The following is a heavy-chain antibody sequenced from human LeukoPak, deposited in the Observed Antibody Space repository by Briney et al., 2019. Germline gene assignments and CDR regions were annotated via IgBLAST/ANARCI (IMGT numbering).Heavy chain of an antibody. CDR2: IHSGGST. V-gene: IGHV3-66*02. J-gene: IGHJ4*02. D-gene: IGHD1-26*01. Sequence: GGSLRLSCAASGFTVSSHYMSWVRQAPGKGLEWVSVIHSGGSTYHADSVKGRFTISRDSSKNTVYLQMNSMRVEDTAVYYCAKTPRSVGATTFDYWGQGTLVTVSS. CDR1: GFTVSSHY. CDR3: AKTPRSVGATTFDY.